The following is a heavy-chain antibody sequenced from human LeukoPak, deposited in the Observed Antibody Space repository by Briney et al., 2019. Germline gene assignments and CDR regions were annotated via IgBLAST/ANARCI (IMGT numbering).Heavy chain of an antibody. CDR3: ARTRGYCSGGSCYEESAWFDP. V-gene: IGHV4-59*01. Sequence: PSETLSLTCTVSGGSISSYYWSWIRQPPGKGLEWIGYIYYSGSTNYNPSLKSRVTISVDTSKNQFSLKLSSVTAADTAVYYCARTRGYCSGGSCYEESAWFDPWGQGTLVTVSS. CDR2: IYYSGST. D-gene: IGHD2-15*01. CDR1: GGSISSYY. J-gene: IGHJ5*02.